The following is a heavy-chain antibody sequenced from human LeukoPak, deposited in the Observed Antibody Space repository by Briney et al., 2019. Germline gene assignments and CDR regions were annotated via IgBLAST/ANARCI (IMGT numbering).Heavy chain of an antibody. CDR1: GFTFSSYW. CDR3: ARVLAEVVAVSYYFDY. CDR2: IKQDGSEK. D-gene: IGHD2-15*01. J-gene: IGHJ4*02. Sequence: GGPLRLSCAASGFTFSSYWMSWVRQAPGKGLEWVANIKQDGSEKYYVDSVKGRFTISRDNAKNSLYLQMNSLRAEDTAVYYCARVLAEVVAVSYYFDYWGQGTLVTVSS. V-gene: IGHV3-7*01.